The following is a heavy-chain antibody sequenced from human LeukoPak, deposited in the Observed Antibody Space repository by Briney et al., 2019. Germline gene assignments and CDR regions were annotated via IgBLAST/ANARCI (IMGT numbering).Heavy chain of an antibody. J-gene: IGHJ4*02. D-gene: IGHD3-22*01. Sequence: PGGSLRLSCAASGFTFSSYAMSWVRQAPGKGLEWVSVISGSGGSTYYADSVKGRFTISRDSSKNTLYLQMNSLRAEDTAVYYGAKSSRRYYYDSSGYYQWGQGTLVTVSS. CDR2: ISGSGGST. CDR3: AKSSRRYYYDSSGYYQ. V-gene: IGHV3-23*01. CDR1: GFTFSSYA.